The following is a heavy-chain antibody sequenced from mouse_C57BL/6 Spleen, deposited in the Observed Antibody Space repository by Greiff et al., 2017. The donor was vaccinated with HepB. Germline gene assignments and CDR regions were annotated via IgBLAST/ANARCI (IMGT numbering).Heavy chain of an antibody. J-gene: IGHJ3*01. CDR1: GYSITSGYD. CDR3: ARGNYGKNWCAY. V-gene: IGHV3-1*01. D-gene: IGHD2-1*01. CDR2: ISYSGST. Sequence: EVKLVESGPGMVKPSQSLSLTCTVTGYSITSGYDWHWIRHFPGNKLEWMGYISYSGSTNYNPSLKSRISITHDTSKNHFFLKLKSVTTEDTATYYCARGNYGKNWCAYWGQGTLVTVSA.